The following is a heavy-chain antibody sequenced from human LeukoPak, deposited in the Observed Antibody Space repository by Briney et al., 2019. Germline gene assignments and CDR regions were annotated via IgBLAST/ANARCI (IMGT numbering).Heavy chain of an antibody. J-gene: IGHJ4*02. CDR2: IYSGGST. CDR1: GFTVSSNY. CDR3: ARDRGHSSGWYYY. D-gene: IGHD6-19*01. Sequence: GGSLRLSCAASGFTVSSNYMSWVRQAPGKGLEWVSVIYSGGSTYYADSVKGRFTISRDNSKNTLYLQMNSLRAEDTAVYHCARDRGHSSGWYYYWGQGTLVTVSS. V-gene: IGHV3-66*02.